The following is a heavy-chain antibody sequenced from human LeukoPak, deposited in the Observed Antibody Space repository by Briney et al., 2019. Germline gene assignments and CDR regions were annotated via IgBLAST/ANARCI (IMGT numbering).Heavy chain of an antibody. D-gene: IGHD3-16*01. CDR1: GFTFSNAW. CDR3: TTAVRGGIDY. V-gene: IGHV3-15*01. Sequence: GGSLRLSCAASGFTFSNAWMSWVRQAPGKGLEWVGRIKSEVDGGTRDYAAPVKGRFSISRDDSKNTLYLQMNSLKTEDTAVYYCTTAVRGGIDYWGQGTLVTVSS. CDR2: IKSEVDGGTR. J-gene: IGHJ4*02.